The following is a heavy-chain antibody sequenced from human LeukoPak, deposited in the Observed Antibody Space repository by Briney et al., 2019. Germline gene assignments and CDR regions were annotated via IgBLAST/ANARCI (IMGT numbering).Heavy chain of an antibody. CDR1: GFTFSSYA. CDR3: ARGPRITMIVVVAEYFQH. D-gene: IGHD3-22*01. CDR2: ISYDGSNK. J-gene: IGHJ1*01. Sequence: GRSLRLSCAASGFTFSSYAMHWVRQAPGKGLEWVAVISYDGSNKYYADSVKGRFTISRDNSKNTLYLQMNSLRAEDTAVYYCARGPRITMIVVVAEYFQHWGQGTLVTVSS. V-gene: IGHV3-30-3*01.